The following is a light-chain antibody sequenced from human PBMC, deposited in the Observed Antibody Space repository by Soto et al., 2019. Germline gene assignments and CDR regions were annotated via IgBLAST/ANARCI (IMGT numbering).Light chain of an antibody. V-gene: IGKV3-20*01. Sequence: EIVMTQSPGTLSVSPWERATLSCRASQSVSILLAWYQQKPGQAPRLLIYFSSSRATGIPDRFSGSGSGTDFTLTISRLEPEDFAVYYCQQYGSSPRTFGQGTKVDIK. CDR1: QSVSIL. CDR2: FSS. CDR3: QQYGSSPRT. J-gene: IGKJ1*01.